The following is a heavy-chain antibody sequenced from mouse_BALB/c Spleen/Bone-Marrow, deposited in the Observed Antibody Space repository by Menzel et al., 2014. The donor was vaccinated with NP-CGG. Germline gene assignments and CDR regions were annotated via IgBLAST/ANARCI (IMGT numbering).Heavy chain of an antibody. CDR3: TRSYYGNYFDV. CDR1: GYTFTSYY. CDR2: INPSNGGT. D-gene: IGHD2-1*01. Sequence: VQLQQSGAELVKPGASVKLSCKASGYTFTSYYMYWVKQRPGQGLEWIGEINPSNGGTNFNEKFKSKATLTVDKSSSTANMQLSSLTSEDSAVYYCTRSYYGNYFDVWGAGTTVTVSS. J-gene: IGHJ1*01. V-gene: IGHV1S81*02.